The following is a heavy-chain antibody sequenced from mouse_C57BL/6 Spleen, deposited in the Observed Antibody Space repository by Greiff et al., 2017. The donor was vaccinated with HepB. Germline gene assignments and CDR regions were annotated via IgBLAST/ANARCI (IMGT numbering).Heavy chain of an antibody. CDR1: GFNIKDDY. J-gene: IGHJ3*01. Sequence: EVQLQQSGAELVRPGASVKLSCTASGFNIKDDYMHWVKQRPEQGLEWIGWIDPENGDTEYASKFQGKATITADTSSNTAYLQLSSLTSEDTAVYYCTTYGRSPWFAYWGQGTLVTVSA. CDR3: TTYGRSPWFAY. D-gene: IGHD1-1*01. V-gene: IGHV14-4*01. CDR2: IDPENGDT.